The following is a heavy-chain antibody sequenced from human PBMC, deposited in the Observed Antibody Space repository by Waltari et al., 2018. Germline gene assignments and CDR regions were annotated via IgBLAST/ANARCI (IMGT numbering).Heavy chain of an antibody. CDR2: ISSGITI. CDR3: ARRGGIVTPLDV. CDR1: GFSFSSYD. J-gene: IGHJ6*03. V-gene: IGHV3-48*03. Sequence: EVQLVESGGGLAQPGGSLRLSCVASGFSFSSYDIRWVRQVPGKGVESVSYISSGITIYYADSVKGRFTISRDNARNSLFLQMTSLRVEDTAVYYCARRGGIVTPLDVWGKGTTVTVSS. D-gene: IGHD1-26*01.